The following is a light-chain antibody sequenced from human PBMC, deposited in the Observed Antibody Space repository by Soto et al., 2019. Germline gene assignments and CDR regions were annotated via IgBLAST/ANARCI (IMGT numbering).Light chain of an antibody. CDR3: QQYNSLPPWT. CDR2: DAS. Sequence: EIVMTQSPATLSVSPGESATLSCRASQSVSTNLAWYQQKPGQPPRLLIFDASTGAPGIPGRFSRSGSGTDFIPAINRLQSEDFAFYYLQQYNSLPPWTFGQGTKGEI. V-gene: IGKV3-15*01. CDR1: QSVSTN. J-gene: IGKJ1*01.